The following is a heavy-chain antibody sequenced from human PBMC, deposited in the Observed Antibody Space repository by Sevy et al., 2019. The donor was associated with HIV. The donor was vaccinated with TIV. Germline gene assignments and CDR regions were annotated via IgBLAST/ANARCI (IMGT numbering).Heavy chain of an antibody. CDR1: GFTFAKYS. CDR3: AREGCTQPHDY. V-gene: IGHV3-23*01. J-gene: IGHJ4*02. Sequence: GGSLRLSCAASGFTFAKYSMSWVRQAPGKGLEWVSTFSFGCGRINYADSVKGRFTISRDDSKNTLFLQMNGQRAEDTATYFCAREGCTQPHDYWGQGTLVTVSS. D-gene: IGHD2-8*01. CDR2: FSFGCGRI.